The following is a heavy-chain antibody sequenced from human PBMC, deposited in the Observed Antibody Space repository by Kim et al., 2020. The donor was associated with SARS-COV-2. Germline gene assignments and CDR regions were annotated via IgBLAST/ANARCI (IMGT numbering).Heavy chain of an antibody. CDR2: INHSGST. Sequence: SETLSLTCAVYGGSFSGYYWSWIRQPPGKGLEWIGEINHSGSTNYNPSLKSRVTISVDTSKNPFSLKLSSVTAADTAVYYCARGTREWLTYYYYYYMDVWGKGTTVTVSS. CDR1: GGSFSGYY. J-gene: IGHJ6*03. CDR3: ARGTREWLTYYYYYYMDV. V-gene: IGHV4-34*01. D-gene: IGHD3-3*01.